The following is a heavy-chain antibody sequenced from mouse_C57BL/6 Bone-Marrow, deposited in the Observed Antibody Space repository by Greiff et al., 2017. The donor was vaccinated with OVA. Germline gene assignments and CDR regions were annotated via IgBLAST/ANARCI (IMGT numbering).Heavy chain of an antibody. J-gene: IGHJ1*03. CDR1: GFTFSDYY. Sequence: EVNVVESEGGLVQPGSSMKLSCTASGFTFSDYYMAWVRQVPEKGLEWVANINYDGSSTYYLDSLKSRFIISRDNAKNILYLQMSSLKSEDTATYYCARHYYGSSPSWYFDVWGTGTTVTVSS. V-gene: IGHV5-16*01. CDR2: INYDGSST. CDR3: ARHYYGSSPSWYFDV. D-gene: IGHD1-1*01.